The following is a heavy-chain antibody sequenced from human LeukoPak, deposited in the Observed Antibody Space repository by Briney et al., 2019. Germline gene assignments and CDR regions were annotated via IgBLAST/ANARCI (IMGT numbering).Heavy chain of an antibody. CDR3: ATHPLASYYYYYMDV. CDR1: GYTFTSYG. D-gene: IGHD3-16*01. J-gene: IGHJ6*03. Sequence: ASVKVSCKASGYTFTSYGISWVRQAPGQGLEWMGWISAYNGNTNYAQKLQGRVTMTTDTSTSTAYMELRSLRSEDTAVYYCATHPLASYYYYYMDVWGKGTTVTISS. CDR2: ISAYNGNT. V-gene: IGHV1-18*01.